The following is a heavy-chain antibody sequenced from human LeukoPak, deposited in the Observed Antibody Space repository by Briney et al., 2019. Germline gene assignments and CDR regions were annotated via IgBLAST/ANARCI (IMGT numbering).Heavy chain of an antibody. CDR2: ISWNSGSI. J-gene: IGHJ6*02. D-gene: IGHD2-15*01. V-gene: IGHV3-9*01. CDR1: GFTFDDYA. Sequence: GGSLRLSCAACGFTFDDYAMHLVRQAPGKGLEWVSGISWNSGSIGYADSVKGRFTISRDNAKNSLYLQMNSLRAEDTALYYCAKDRSDGYCSGGSCSSSLPYYYYGMDVWGQGTTVTVSS. CDR3: AKDRSDGYCSGGSCSSSLPYYYYGMDV.